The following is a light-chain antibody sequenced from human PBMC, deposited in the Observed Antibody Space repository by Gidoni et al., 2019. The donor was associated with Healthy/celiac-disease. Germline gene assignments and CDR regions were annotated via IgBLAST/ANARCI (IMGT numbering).Light chain of an antibody. CDR2: DAS. CDR3: QQRSNWPLT. CDR1: QSVRSY. Sequence: EIVLTQSPATLSLSPGERATLSCRASQSVRSYLAWSQQKPGQAPRLLIYDASNRATGIPARFSGSGSGTDFTLTISSLEPEDFAVYYCQQRSNWPLTFGEGPRWRSN. V-gene: IGKV3-11*01. J-gene: IGKJ4*01.